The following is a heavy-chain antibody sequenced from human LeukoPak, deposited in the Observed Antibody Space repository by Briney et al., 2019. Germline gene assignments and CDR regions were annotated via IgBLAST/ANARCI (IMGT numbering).Heavy chain of an antibody. J-gene: IGHJ4*02. CDR3: AKEGRSPVRAFDY. CDR2: IRYDGSIK. D-gene: IGHD3-10*01. Sequence: GGSLRLSCGASGFTFSNYGMHWVRQAPGKRLEWVAFIRYDGSIKYYADSVKGRFTISRDNSKNTVYVQLNSLRAEDTAVYYCAKEGRSPVRAFDYWGQGTLVTVSS. V-gene: IGHV3-30*02. CDR1: GFTFSNYG.